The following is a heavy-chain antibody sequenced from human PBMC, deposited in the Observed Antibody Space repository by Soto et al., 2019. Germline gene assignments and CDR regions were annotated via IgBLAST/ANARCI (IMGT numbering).Heavy chain of an antibody. CDR2: INPNSGGT. V-gene: IGHV1-2*04. Sequence: ASVKVSCKASGYTFTGYYMHWVRQAPGQGLEWMGWINPNSGGTNYAQKFQGWVTMTRVTSISTAYMELSRLRSDDTAAYSCATDLGYGSSGGNYGMKVWGQGTTVT. D-gene: IGHD6-13*01. CDR3: ATDLGYGSSGGNYGMKV. CDR1: GYTFTGYY. J-gene: IGHJ6*02.